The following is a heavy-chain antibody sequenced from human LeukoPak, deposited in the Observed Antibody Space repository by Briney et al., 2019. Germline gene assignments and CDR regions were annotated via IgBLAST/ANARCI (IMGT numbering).Heavy chain of an antibody. CDR1: GGSISSSSYY. Sequence: PSETLSLTCTVSGGSISSSSYYWGWIRQPPGKGLEWIGSIYYSGSTYYNPSLKSRVTISVDTSKNQFSLKLSSVTAADTAVYYCARGGYCSGGSCYYFDYWGHGTLVTVSS. CDR2: IYYSGST. D-gene: IGHD2-15*01. CDR3: ARGGYCSGGSCYYFDY. V-gene: IGHV4-39*01. J-gene: IGHJ4*01.